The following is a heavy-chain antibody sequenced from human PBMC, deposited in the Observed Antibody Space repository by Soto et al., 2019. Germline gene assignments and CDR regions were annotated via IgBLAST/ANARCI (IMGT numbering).Heavy chain of an antibody. V-gene: IGHV4-30-4*01. CDR3: ARGRDYYGSGSHGNWFDP. Sequence: SETLSLTCTVSGGSISSGDYYWSWIRQPPGKGLEWIGYIYYSGSTYYNPSLKSRVTISVDTSKNQFSLKLSSATAADTAAYYCARGRDYYGSGSHGNWFDPWGQGTLVTVSS. CDR2: IYYSGST. J-gene: IGHJ5*02. D-gene: IGHD3-10*01. CDR1: GGSISSGDYY.